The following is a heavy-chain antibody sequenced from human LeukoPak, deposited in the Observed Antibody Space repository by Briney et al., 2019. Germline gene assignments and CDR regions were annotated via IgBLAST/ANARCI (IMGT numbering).Heavy chain of an antibody. D-gene: IGHD3-3*01. CDR2: ITAYNGNT. Sequence: ASVKVSCKTSGYTFTSYGISWVRQAPGQGLEWMGWITAYNGNTNYVQKLQGRVTMTTDTSTSTAYMELSSLRSEDTAVYYCARVPGYDFWSGYFDYWGQGTLVTVSS. CDR3: ARVPGYDFWSGYFDY. CDR1: GYTFTSYG. V-gene: IGHV1-18*01. J-gene: IGHJ4*02.